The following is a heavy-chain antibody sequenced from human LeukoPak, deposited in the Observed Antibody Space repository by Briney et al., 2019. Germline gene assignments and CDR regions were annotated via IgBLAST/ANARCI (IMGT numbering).Heavy chain of an antibody. D-gene: IGHD4-17*01. J-gene: IGHJ4*02. CDR2: ITDSGRKT. V-gene: IGHV3-23*01. CDR3: AKITKATTPNY. Sequence: GGSLRLSCAASGLTFSNYAMNWVRQASGKGLEWVSGITDSGRKTYYADSVKGRFSISRDNSKNTVYLQRSDLRAEDTAVYYCAKITKATTPNYWGQGTLVTVSS. CDR1: GLTFSNYA.